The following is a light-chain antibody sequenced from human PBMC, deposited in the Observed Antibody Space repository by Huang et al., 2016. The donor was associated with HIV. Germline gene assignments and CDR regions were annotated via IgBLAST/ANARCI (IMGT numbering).Light chain of an antibody. CDR3: MQGTHWPLT. CDR1: QSLVYSDANTY. V-gene: IGKV2-30*01. CDR2: KVS. Sequence: DVVMTQSPLSLPVTLGQPASISCRSSQSLVYSDANTYLHWVQQRPGQSPRRLIYKVSNRDSGVPDRVSGSGSGTDFTLKISRVEAEDVGVYYCMQGTHWPLTFGGGTKVEIK. J-gene: IGKJ4*01.